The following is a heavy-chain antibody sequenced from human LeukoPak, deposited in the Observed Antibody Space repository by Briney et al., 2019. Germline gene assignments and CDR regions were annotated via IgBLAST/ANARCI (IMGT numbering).Heavy chain of an antibody. CDR1: GYTFTGYY. V-gene: IGHV1-18*04. D-gene: IGHD3-22*01. CDR3: ARGGHYDSSGFVDY. Sequence: GASVKVSCKASGYTFTGYYIHWVRQAPGQGLEWMGWISAFNGNTNYAQKLQGRVTMTTDTSTSTAYMELRSLRSDDTAVYYCARGGHYDSSGFVDYWGQGTLVTVSS. CDR2: ISAFNGNT. J-gene: IGHJ4*02.